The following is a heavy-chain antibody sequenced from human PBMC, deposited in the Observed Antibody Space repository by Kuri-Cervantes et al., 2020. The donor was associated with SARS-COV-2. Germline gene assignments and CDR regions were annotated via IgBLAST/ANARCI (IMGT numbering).Heavy chain of an antibody. CDR1: GGTFSSYA. CDR3: ARDQYGSGGMGNY. J-gene: IGHJ4*02. D-gene: IGHD3-10*01. V-gene: IGHV1-69*05. CDR2: IIPIFGTA. Sequence: SAVKVSCKASGGTFSSYAISWVRQAPGQGLEWMGGIIPIFGTANYAQKFQGRVTITTDESTSTAYMELSSLRSEETAVYYCARDQYGSGGMGNYWGQGTLVTVSS.